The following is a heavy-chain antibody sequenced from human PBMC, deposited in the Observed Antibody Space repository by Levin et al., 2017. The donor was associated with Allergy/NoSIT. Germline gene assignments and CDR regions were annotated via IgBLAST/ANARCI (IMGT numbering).Heavy chain of an antibody. CDR1: GGSIRSADYY. V-gene: IGHV4-30-4*01. D-gene: IGHD3-22*01. CDR3: ARFESSGYSSAFDI. Sequence: SETLSLTCTVSGGSIRSADYYWSWIRQPPGKGLEFIGYIYYSGSTYYNPSLKSRVTISVDTSKNQFSLQLGSVTAADAGVYYCARFESSGYSSAFDIWGQGTMVTVSS. CDR2: IYYSGST. J-gene: IGHJ3*02.